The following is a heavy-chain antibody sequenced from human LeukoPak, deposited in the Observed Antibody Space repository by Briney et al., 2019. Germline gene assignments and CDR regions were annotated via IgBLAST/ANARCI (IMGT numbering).Heavy chain of an antibody. V-gene: IGHV3-21*01. J-gene: IGHJ6*02. CDR1: GFTFSSYS. Sequence: GGSLRLSCAASGFTFSSYSMNWVRQAPGKGLEWVSSISSSSSYIYYADSVKGRFTISRDDAKNSLYLQMNSLRAEDTAVYYCAKDQSGDFWSGYYEDYYGMDVWGQGTTVTVSS. CDR2: ISSSSSYI. CDR3: AKDQSGDFWSGYYEDYYGMDV. D-gene: IGHD3-3*01.